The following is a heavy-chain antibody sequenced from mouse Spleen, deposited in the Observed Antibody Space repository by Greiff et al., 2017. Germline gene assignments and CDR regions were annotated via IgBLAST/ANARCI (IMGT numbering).Heavy chain of an antibody. D-gene: IGHD1-1*01. CDR2: IYPGNVNT. CDR3: ARGLYYLMDY. CDR1: GYTFTSYY. V-gene: IGHV1S56*01. Sequence: QVQLKESGPELVKPGASVRISCKASGYTFTSYYIHWVKQRPGQGLEWIGWIYPGNVNTKYNEKFKGKATLTADKSSSTAYMQLSSLTSEDSAVYFCARGLYYLMDYWGQGTSVTVSS. J-gene: IGHJ4*01.